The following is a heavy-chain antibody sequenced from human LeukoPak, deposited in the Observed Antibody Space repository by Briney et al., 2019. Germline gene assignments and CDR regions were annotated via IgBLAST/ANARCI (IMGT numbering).Heavy chain of an antibody. V-gene: IGHV3-23*01. Sequence: GGSLRLSCAASGFTFSSYAMSWVRQAPGKGLEWVSAIRGGGGNTYYADSVKGRFTLSRDTSKHTLYLQMNSLRAEDTAVYYWAKYADYDVWSCYYFDYRGQGTLVTVSS. CDR1: GFTFSSYA. J-gene: IGHJ4*02. D-gene: IGHD3-3*01. CDR2: IRGGGGNT. CDR3: AKYADYDVWSCYYFDY.